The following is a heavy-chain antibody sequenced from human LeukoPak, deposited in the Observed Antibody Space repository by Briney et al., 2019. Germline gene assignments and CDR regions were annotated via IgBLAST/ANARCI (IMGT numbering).Heavy chain of an antibody. V-gene: IGHV4-38-2*01. CDR1: GYSISSGYY. CDR3: ARDKDHYVWGTYRW. CDR2: IYHTGST. Sequence: SETLSLTCAVSGYSISSGYYWGWVRQAPGKGLEWIGSIYHTGSTDYNPSLKSRLTISVDMLKNQFSLNLRPVTAADTAVYYCARDKDHYVWGTYRWWGQGMLVTVSS. J-gene: IGHJ4*02. D-gene: IGHD3-16*02.